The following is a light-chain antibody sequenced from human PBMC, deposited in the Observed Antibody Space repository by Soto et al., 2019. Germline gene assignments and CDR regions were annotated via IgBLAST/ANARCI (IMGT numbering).Light chain of an antibody. CDR1: QSISSY. Sequence: DIQMTQSPSSLSASVGDRVTITCRASQSISSYLNWYQQKPGKAPKVMIYAASSLQSGVPSRFSGSGSGTDFTLTISSLQPEDFATYYCQQSYSTPRLTFGGGTKVEIK. CDR2: AAS. CDR3: QQSYSTPRLT. V-gene: IGKV1-39*01. J-gene: IGKJ4*01.